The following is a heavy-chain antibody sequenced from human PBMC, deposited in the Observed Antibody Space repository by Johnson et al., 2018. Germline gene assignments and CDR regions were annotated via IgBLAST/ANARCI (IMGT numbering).Heavy chain of an antibody. CDR1: GFTLDGYA. Sequence: EVQLVETGGGLVQPGRSLRLSCAASGFTLDGYAIHWVRQGPGKGLEWVSGISWNSGSIAYADSVKGRFTISRDNAKNTLYLQMNSLRAEDTAFYYCAKDSYSYASGGFDIWGQGTMVTVSS. CDR3: AKDSYSYASGGFDI. D-gene: IGHD3-16*01. V-gene: IGHV3-9*01. CDR2: ISWNSGSI. J-gene: IGHJ3*02.